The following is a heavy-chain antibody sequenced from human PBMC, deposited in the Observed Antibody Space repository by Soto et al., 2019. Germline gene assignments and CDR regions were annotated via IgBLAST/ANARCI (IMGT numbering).Heavy chain of an antibody. Sequence: DVQLLESGGGLVQPGGSVKLSCVASGFSFNKYAMIWVRQAPGKGQEWVSGITGSGSSIQYTASVKGRFTISRDNSKNTVYLQMDYLRAEDTAMYYCAKDDVSGDGLWLVSAWGQGTPVTV. CDR2: ITGSGSSI. J-gene: IGHJ5*02. D-gene: IGHD2-21*02. CDR1: GFSFNKYA. CDR3: AKDDVSGDGLWLVSA. V-gene: IGHV3-23*01.